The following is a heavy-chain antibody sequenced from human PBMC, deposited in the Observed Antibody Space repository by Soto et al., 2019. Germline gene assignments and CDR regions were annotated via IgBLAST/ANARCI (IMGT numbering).Heavy chain of an antibody. CDR3: VRGPYNYNSRYFDY. J-gene: IGHJ4*02. D-gene: IGHD1-1*01. CDR2: INHSGIT. Sequence: SETLSLTCTVSGGSFSGYFWTWIRQPTGKGLEWLAEINHSGITNYNPSVESRVSMSVDTSKNQFSLRLYSVTAADTAVYYCVRGPYNYNSRYFDYWGQGTLVTVSS. CDR1: GGSFSGYF. V-gene: IGHV4-34*01.